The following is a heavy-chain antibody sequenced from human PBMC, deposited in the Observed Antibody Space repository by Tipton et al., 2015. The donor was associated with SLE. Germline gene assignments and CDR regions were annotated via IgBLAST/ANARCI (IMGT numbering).Heavy chain of an antibody. CDR3: ARDPKY. Sequence: TLSLTCIVSGGSISESTYSWDWIRQAPGKGLEWIGSMYFSGNTYYNPFLRSRVTISADTSKNQFSLKLTSVTAADTAVYYCARDPKYWGQGTLVTVSS. CDR1: GGSISESTYS. V-gene: IGHV4-39*07. CDR2: MYFSGNT. J-gene: IGHJ4*02.